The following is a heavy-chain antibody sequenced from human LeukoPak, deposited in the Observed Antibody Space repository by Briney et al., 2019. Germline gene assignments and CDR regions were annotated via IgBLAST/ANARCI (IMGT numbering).Heavy chain of an antibody. J-gene: IGHJ4*02. D-gene: IGHD3-22*01. CDR3: AREDSSGYYAY. V-gene: IGHV4-59*01. CDR2: IYYSGST. Sequence: SETLSLTCAVYGGSFSSYYWSWIRQPPGKGLEWIGYIYYSGSTNYNPSLKSRVTISVDTSKNQFSLKLSSATAADTAVYYCAREDSSGYYAYWGQGTLVTVSS. CDR1: GGSFSSYY.